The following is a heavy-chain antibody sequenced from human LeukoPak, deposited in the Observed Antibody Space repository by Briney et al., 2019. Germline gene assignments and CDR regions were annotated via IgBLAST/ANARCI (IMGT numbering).Heavy chain of an antibody. CDR1: GFSLRNLA. V-gene: IGHV4-4*09. J-gene: IGHJ5*02. CDR2: IYSSGST. CDR3: VRRGGRFDT. Sequence: GSLRLSCAASGFSLRNLAVHWIRQPPGKGLEWIGYIYSSGSTNYNPSLKSRVTIGVDTSRNQFSLKLSSVTAADTAVYYCVRRGGRFDTWGQGTLVTVSS.